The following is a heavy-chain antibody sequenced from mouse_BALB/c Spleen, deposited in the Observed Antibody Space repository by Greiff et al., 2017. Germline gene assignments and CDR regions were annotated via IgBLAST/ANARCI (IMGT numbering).Heavy chain of an antibody. CDR1: GYTFTSYW. D-gene: IGHD2-10*02. V-gene: IGHV1S41*01. Sequence: DLVKPGASVKLSCKASGYTFTSYWINWIKQRPGQGLEWIGRIAPGSGSTYYNEMFKGKATLTVDTSSSTAYMQLSSLTSEDSAVYYCARLGYGRYFDYWGQGTTLTVSS. CDR2: IAPGSGST. CDR3: ARLGYGRYFDY. J-gene: IGHJ2*01.